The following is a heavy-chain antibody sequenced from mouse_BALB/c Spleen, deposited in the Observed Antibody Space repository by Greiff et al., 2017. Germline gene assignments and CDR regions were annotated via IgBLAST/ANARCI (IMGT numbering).Heavy chain of an antibody. CDR1: GYSITSDYA. D-gene: IGHD4-1*01. CDR3: ARDNWDAYFDY. CDR2: ISYSGST. J-gene: IGHJ2*01. Sequence: DVQLQESGPGLVKPSQSLSLTCTVTGYSITSDYAWNWIRQFPGNKLEWMGYISYSGSTSYNPSLKSRISITRDTSKNQFFLQLNSVTTEDTATYYCARDNWDAYFDYWGQGTTLTVAA. V-gene: IGHV3-2*02.